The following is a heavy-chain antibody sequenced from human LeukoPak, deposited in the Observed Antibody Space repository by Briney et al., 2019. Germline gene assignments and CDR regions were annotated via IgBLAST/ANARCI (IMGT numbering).Heavy chain of an antibody. V-gene: IGHV3-74*01. Sequence: GGSLRLSCAASGFTFSSYWMHWVRQAPGKGLVWVSRINSDGSSTSYADSVKGRFTISRDNAKNTLYLQMNSLRAEDTAVYYCATELGYSYGHDYGMDVWGQGTTVTVSS. D-gene: IGHD5-18*01. CDR2: INSDGSST. CDR1: GFTFSSYW. J-gene: IGHJ6*02. CDR3: ATELGYSYGHDYGMDV.